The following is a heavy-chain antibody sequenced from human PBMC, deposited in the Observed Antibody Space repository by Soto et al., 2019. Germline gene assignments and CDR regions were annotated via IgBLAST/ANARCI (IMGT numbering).Heavy chain of an antibody. D-gene: IGHD6-19*01. Sequence: QVQLVESGGGVVQPGRSLRLSCAASGFTFSSYGMHWVRQAPGKGLEWVAVISYDGSNKYYADSVKGRFTISRDNSKNTLYLQMSRLRAEDTAVYYCAKEHSSGWYGGIDYWGQGTLVTVSS. CDR3: AKEHSSGWYGGIDY. CDR1: GFTFSSYG. J-gene: IGHJ4*02. V-gene: IGHV3-30*18. CDR2: ISYDGSNK.